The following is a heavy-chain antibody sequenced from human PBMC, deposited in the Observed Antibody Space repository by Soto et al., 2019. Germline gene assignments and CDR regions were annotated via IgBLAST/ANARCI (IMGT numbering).Heavy chain of an antibody. V-gene: IGHV1-69*13. CDR3: ARVLYSGSPNTYGMDV. D-gene: IGHD1-26*01. CDR2: IIPIFGTA. CDR1: GGTFSSYA. Sequence: ASVKVSCKASGGTFSSYAISWVRQAPGQGLEWMGGIIPIFGTANYAQKFQGRVTITADESTSTAYMELSSLRSEDTAVYYCARVLYSGSPNTYGMDVWGQGTTVTSP. J-gene: IGHJ6*02.